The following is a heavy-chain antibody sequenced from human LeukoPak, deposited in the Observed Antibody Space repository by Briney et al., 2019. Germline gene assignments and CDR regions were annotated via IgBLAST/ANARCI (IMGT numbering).Heavy chain of an antibody. CDR2: ISGSGDIT. J-gene: IGHJ4*02. Sequence: ASVKVSCKAFGGTFSSYAISWVRQAPGKGLEWVSVISGSGDITYYAESVKGRFTISRDNSRNTLYLHMNSLRAEDTAVYYCTPLGSGVDYWGQGTLVTVSS. CDR1: GGTFSSYA. V-gene: IGHV3-23*01. CDR3: TPLGSGVDY. D-gene: IGHD6-19*01.